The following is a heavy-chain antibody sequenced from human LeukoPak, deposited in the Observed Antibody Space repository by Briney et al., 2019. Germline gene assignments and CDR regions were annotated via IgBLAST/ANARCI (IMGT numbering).Heavy chain of an antibody. CDR2: IYHSGST. CDR3: ARVIAVAGKPYYYYGMDV. V-gene: IGHV4-4*02. CDR1: GGSISSSNW. Sequence: PSGTLSLTCAVSGGSISSSNWWSWVRQPPGKGLEWIGEIYHSGSTNYNPSLKSRVTISVDKSKNQFSLKLSSVTAADTAVYYCARVIAVAGKPYYYYGMDVWGQGTTVTVSS. J-gene: IGHJ6*02. D-gene: IGHD6-19*01.